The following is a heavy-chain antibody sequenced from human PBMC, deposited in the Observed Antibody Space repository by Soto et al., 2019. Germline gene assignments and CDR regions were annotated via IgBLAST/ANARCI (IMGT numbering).Heavy chain of an antibody. CDR3: VKNGEYSLHY. V-gene: IGHV4-4*02. D-gene: IGHD4-17*01. CDR2: IYLNGGS. J-gene: IGHJ4*02. CDR1: GGSLGRRYW. Sequence: SETLSLTGAVSGGSLGRRYWWSWVRQPTGKGLEWIGQIYLNGGSTYDPSLKTRVAISVDMSKNLLSLELRSVTTADTAVYYCVKNGEYSLHYLGQGALVTFCS.